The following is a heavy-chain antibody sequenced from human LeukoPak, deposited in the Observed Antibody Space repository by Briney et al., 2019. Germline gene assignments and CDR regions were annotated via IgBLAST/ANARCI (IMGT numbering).Heavy chain of an antibody. D-gene: IGHD4-23*01. CDR1: GFTLTYYA. Sequence: GGSLRLSCAASGFTLTYYAMHWVRQAPGKGLEWVAVTSYDGNKKYYADSVKGRFTISRDSSKNTLYLQMSSLRAEDAAVYYCARSSYDYGGIEGPFDYWGQGTLVTVSS. CDR2: TSYDGNKK. J-gene: IGHJ4*02. CDR3: ARSSYDYGGIEGPFDY. V-gene: IGHV3-30*15.